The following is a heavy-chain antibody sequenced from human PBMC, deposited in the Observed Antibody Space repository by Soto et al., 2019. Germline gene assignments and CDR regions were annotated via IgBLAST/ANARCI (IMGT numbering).Heavy chain of an antibody. CDR1: GFTFSSYA. Sequence: PGGSLRLSCAASGFTFSSYAMSWVRQAPGKGLEWVSAISGSGGSTYYADSVKGRFTISRDNSKNTMYMQMNSLRAEDTAVYYCAKDESGSGEDDFWIVYLWSPDLWGQGTLVTLSS. CDR3: AKDESGSGEDDFWIVYLWSPDL. CDR2: ISGSGGST. J-gene: IGHJ4*02. V-gene: IGHV3-23*01. D-gene: IGHD3-3*01.